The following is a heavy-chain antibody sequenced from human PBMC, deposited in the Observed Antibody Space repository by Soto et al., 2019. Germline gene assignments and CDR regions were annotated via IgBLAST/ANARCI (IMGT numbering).Heavy chain of an antibody. V-gene: IGHV4-34*01. CDR3: ARGSVDTVDRRGFSEY. D-gene: IGHD3-22*01. CDR1: CGSFSAYY. J-gene: IGHJ4*02. CDR2: INHSGGT. Sequence: PSETLSLTCAVYCGSFSAYYWSWILQRPGKVLEWIGEINHSGGTSYNPSLKSRVTISVDTSKSQFSLKLTSVTAADMDVYYCARGSVDTVDRRGFSEYLGQGTPVIVSS.